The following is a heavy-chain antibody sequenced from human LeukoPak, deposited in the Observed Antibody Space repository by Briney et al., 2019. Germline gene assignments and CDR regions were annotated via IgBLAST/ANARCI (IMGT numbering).Heavy chain of an antibody. CDR1: GFTFDDYA. CDR3: AKGIFAVTTTPFDY. J-gene: IGHJ4*02. V-gene: IGHV3-9*03. CDR2: ISWNSGSI. D-gene: IGHD4-11*01. Sequence: GRSLRLSCAASGFTFDDYAMHGVRQAPGKGLEWVSGISWNSGSIGYADSVKGRFTISRGNAKNSLYLQMNSLRAEDMALYYCAKGIFAVTTTPFDYWGQGTLVTVPS.